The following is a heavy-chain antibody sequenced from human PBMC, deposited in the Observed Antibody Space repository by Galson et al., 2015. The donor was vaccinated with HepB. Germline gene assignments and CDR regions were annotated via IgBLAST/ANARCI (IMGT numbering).Heavy chain of an antibody. CDR3: AKVFPEKTDGWYRQALYYFDS. Sequence: SLRLSCAASGFTFSYYAMSWVRQALGKGLEWVSAIPPSGDNTYSADSMKGRFTISRDNSQNTLFLQMNSLRADDTAIYFCAKVFPEKTDGWYRQALYYFDSWGQGTRVTVSS. D-gene: IGHD6-19*01. J-gene: IGHJ4*02. CDR1: GFTFSYYA. CDR2: IPPSGDNT. V-gene: IGHV3-23*01.